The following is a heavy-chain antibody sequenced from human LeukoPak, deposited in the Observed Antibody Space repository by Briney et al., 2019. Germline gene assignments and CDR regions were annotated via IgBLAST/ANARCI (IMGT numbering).Heavy chain of an antibody. Sequence: SETLSLTCTVSGGSISSSSYDWGWIRQPPGKWLELIGSIYYSGSTYYNPSLKSRVTISVDTSKNQFSLKLSSVTAADTAVYYCARQGGSGSYSSHRWALWADYWGQGTLVTVSS. CDR2: IYYSGST. CDR1: GGSISSSSYD. J-gene: IGHJ4*02. D-gene: IGHD3-10*01. CDR3: ARQGGSGSYSSHRWALWADY. V-gene: IGHV4-39*01.